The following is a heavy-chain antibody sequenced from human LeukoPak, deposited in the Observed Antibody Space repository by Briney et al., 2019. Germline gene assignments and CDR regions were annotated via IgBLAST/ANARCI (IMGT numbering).Heavy chain of an antibody. J-gene: IGHJ3*02. V-gene: IGHV3-21*04. CDR1: GFTFSTNT. CDR3: AKDGFSVGI. D-gene: IGHD3-10*01. Sequence: PGGSLRLSCAASGFTFSTNTMNWVRQAPGKGLEWVSSISSSSNYRYHADSVKGRFIISGDNAKNSLYLHMNSLRAEDTAVYYCAKDGFSVGIWGQGTMVTVSS. CDR2: ISSSSNYR.